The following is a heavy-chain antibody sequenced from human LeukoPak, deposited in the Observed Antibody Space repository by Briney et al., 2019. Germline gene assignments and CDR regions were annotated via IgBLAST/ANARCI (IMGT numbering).Heavy chain of an antibody. CDR1: GFTFDDYG. Sequence: GGSLRLSCAASGFTFDDYGMSWVRQAPGKGLEWVSGINWNGGSTGYADSVKGRFTISRDNSKNTLYLQMNSLRAEDTAVYYCAKDLDYDFWSGYYHYYYYYGMDVWGQGTTVTVSS. CDR3: AKDLDYDFWSGYYHYYYYYGMDV. J-gene: IGHJ6*02. V-gene: IGHV3-20*04. CDR2: INWNGGST. D-gene: IGHD3-3*01.